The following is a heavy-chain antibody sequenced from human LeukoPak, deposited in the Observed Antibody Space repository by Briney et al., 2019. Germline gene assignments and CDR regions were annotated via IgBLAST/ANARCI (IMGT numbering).Heavy chain of an antibody. V-gene: IGHV3-33*01. CDR2: IWYDGSNK. J-gene: IGHJ4*02. CDR1: GFTFSSYG. D-gene: IGHD2-2*01. Sequence: PGRSLRLSCAASGFTFSSYGMHWVRQAPGKGLEWVAVIWYDGSNKYYADSVKGRFTISRDNSKNTLYLQMNSLRAEDTAVYYCARDREYCSSTSCYGGRGFDYWGQGTLATVSS. CDR3: ARDREYCSSTSCYGGRGFDY.